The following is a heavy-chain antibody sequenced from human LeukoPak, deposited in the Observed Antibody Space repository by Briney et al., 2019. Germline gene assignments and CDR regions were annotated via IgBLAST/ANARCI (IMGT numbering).Heavy chain of an antibody. J-gene: IGHJ3*02. CDR2: ISAYNGNT. CDR1: GYTFTSYG. Sequence: ASVKVSCKASGYTFTSYGITWVRQAPGQGLEWMGWISAYNGNTNYAQNLQGRVAMTTDTSTTTAYMELRSLRSDDTAVYYCARLTVRGYYDSSGYPSDAFDIWGQGTMVTVSS. V-gene: IGHV1-18*01. CDR3: ARLTVRGYYDSSGYPSDAFDI. D-gene: IGHD3-22*01.